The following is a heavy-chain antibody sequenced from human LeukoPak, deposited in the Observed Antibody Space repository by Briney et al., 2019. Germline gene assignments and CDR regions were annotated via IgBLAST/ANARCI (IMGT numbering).Heavy chain of an antibody. D-gene: IGHD2-15*01. Sequence: GGSLRLSCAASGFTFSSYSLNWVRQAPGKGLEWVSFISSSSITIYYADSVKGRFTISRDNAEKSLYLQMNSLRSEDTAVYYCARDRGGSYSAIDYWGQGTLVTVSS. V-gene: IGHV3-48*04. J-gene: IGHJ4*02. CDR1: GFTFSSYS. CDR3: ARDRGGSYSAIDY. CDR2: ISSSSITI.